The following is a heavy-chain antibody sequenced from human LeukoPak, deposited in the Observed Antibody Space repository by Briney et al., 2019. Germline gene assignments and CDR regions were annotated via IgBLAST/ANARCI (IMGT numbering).Heavy chain of an antibody. CDR3: ARPGGSGSYDY. CDR2: INHSGST. CDR1: GGSFSGYY. V-gene: IGHV4-34*01. D-gene: IGHD3-10*01. Sequence: PSETLSLTCAVYGGSFSGYYWSWIRQPPGKGLEWIGEINHSGSTNYNPSLKSRVTISVDTSKNQFSLKLSSVTAADTAVYYCARPGGSGSYDYWGQGTLVTVSS. J-gene: IGHJ4*02.